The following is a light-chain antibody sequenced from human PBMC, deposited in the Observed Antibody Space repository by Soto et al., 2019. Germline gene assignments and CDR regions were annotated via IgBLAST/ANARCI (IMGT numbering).Light chain of an antibody. CDR3: QQYNTYWT. CDR1: QSISNL. J-gene: IGKJ1*01. V-gene: IGKV1-5*03. CDR2: KAS. Sequence: DIQMTQSPSTLSASVGDRVTITCLAGQSISNLLAWYQQKPGRAPKLLIFKASSLESGVPSRFSGSGSGTEFTLTISSLQPDDFATYYCQQYNTYWTFGQGTKVEIK.